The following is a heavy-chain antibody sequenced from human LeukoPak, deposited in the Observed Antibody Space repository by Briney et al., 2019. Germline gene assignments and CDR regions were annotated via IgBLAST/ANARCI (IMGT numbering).Heavy chain of an antibody. CDR2: IYSGGST. Sequence: GGSLRLSCAASGFTVSSNYMSWVRQAPGKGLEWVSVIYSGGSTYYADSVKDRFTISRDNSKNTLYLQMNSLRAEDTAVYYCARVSRMITFGGVSDWFDPWGQGTLVTVSS. CDR3: ARVSRMITFGGVSDWFDP. D-gene: IGHD3-16*01. V-gene: IGHV3-53*01. CDR1: GFTVSSNY. J-gene: IGHJ5*02.